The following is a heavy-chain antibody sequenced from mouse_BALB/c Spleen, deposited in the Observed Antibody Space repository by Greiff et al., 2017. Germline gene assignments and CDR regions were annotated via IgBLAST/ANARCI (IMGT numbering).Heavy chain of an antibody. D-gene: IGHD3-2*01. Sequence: QVQLQQSGAELARPGASVKLSCKASGYTFTDYYINWVKQRTGQGLEWIGEIYPGSGNTYYNEKFKGKATLTADKSSSTAYMQLSSLTSEDSAVYFCARSRDSSGYPSLWGQGTTLTVSS. CDR1: GYTFTDYY. J-gene: IGHJ2*01. CDR2: IYPGSGNT. CDR3: ARSRDSSGYPSL. V-gene: IGHV1-76*01.